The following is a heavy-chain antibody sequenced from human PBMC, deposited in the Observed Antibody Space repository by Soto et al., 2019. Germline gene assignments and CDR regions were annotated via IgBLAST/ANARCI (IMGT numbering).Heavy chain of an antibody. CDR2: INHRGST. CDR1: GGSFSGYY. V-gene: IGHV4-34*01. D-gene: IGHD6-6*01. J-gene: IGHJ4*02. CDR3: ARTSRFDC. Sequence: SETLSLTCAVYGGSFSGYYWSWIRQPPGKGLEWIGEINHRGSTNYNPSLKSRVTISVDTSKDQFSLKLSSVTAADTAVYYCARTSRFDCWGQGILVTVSS.